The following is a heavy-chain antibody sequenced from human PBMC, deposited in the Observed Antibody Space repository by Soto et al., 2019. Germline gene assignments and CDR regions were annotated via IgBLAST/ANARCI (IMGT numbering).Heavy chain of an antibody. D-gene: IGHD5-18*01. CDR3: ASSTVMGN. J-gene: IGHJ4*02. CDR2: ITSSGSTI. Sequence: EVQLVESGGGLVQPGGSLRLSCAASGFTFSSSEMNWVRQAPGKGLEWISYITSSGSTIYYADSVKGRFTISRDNAKNSLYLQRNSLRAEDMAVYYCASSTVMGNWGQGTLVTVSS. CDR1: GFTFSSSE. V-gene: IGHV3-48*03.